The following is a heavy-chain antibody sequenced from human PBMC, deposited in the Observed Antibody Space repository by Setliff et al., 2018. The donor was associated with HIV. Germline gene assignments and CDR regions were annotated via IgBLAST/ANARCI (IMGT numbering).Heavy chain of an antibody. V-gene: IGHV4-4*07. J-gene: IGHJ3*02. CDR1: GGSISSYY. Sequence: SETLSLTCTVSGGSISSYYWRWIRQHAGKGLEWIGRIYTSGSTNYNPSLKRRVTMSVDTSKNQFSLKLSSVTAADTAVYYCARIHDYGGIDIWGQGTMVTVSS. CDR2: IYTSGST. D-gene: IGHD4-17*01. CDR3: ARIHDYGGIDI.